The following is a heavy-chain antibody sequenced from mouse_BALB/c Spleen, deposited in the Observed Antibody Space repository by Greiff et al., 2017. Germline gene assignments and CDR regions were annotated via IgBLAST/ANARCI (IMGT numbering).Heavy chain of an antibody. V-gene: IGHV5-17*02. Sequence: EVKVVESGGGLVQPGGSRKLSCAASGFTFSSFGMHWVRQAPEKGLEWVAYISSGSSTIYYADTVKGRFTISRDNPKNTLFLQMTSLRSEDTAMYYCARQNYGSSYFDYWGQGTTLTVSS. CDR3: ARQNYGSSYFDY. CDR1: GFTFSSFG. CDR2: ISSGSSTI. D-gene: IGHD1-1*01. J-gene: IGHJ2*01.